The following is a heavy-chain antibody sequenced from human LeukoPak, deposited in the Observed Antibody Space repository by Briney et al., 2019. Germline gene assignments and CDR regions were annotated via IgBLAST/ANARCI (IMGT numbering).Heavy chain of an antibody. CDR3: ARVPHYYFGYGYFDS. Sequence: SETLSHTCVVYGGSFSGYYWSWIRQPPGKGLEWIGEIDQGGTTNYNPSLKSRVSISVDTSKKQFSLTLTSMTAADTAVYYCARVPHYYFGYGYFDSWGQGTLVTVSS. V-gene: IGHV4-34*01. J-gene: IGHJ4*02. CDR1: GGSFSGYY. CDR2: IDQGGTT. D-gene: IGHD3-10*01.